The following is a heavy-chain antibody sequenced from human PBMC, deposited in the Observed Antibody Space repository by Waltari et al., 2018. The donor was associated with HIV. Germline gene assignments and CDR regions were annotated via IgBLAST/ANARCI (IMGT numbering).Heavy chain of an antibody. Sequence: EVQLVESGGGLVKPGGSLRLSCAASGFTFNNAWMSWVRQTPGKGLGWVGRIKSKTDGGTTNYAAPVNGRFTISRDDSKNTLYVQMNSLRTEDTAVYYCTTRIVGPTFDYWGQGTLVTVSS. CDR1: GFTFNNAW. V-gene: IGHV3-15*01. CDR2: IKSKTDGGTT. CDR3: TTRIVGPTFDY. J-gene: IGHJ4*02. D-gene: IGHD1-26*01.